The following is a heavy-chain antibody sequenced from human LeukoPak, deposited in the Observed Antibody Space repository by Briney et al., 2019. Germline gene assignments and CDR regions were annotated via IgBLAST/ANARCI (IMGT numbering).Heavy chain of an antibody. D-gene: IGHD3-3*01. J-gene: IGHJ3*02. CDR1: GFTFSSYS. CDR3: ARDDSDPYDFWRRPHLGFDI. CDR2: INSISSYI. V-gene: IGHV3-21*01. Sequence: GGSLRLSCAASGFTFSSYSMNWLRPAPGKGLEGVSSINSISSYIYYADSVKGRFTISTDNGKNSLYLQMNSLRAEDTAVYYCARDDSDPYDFWRRPHLGFDIWGQGTMVTVSS.